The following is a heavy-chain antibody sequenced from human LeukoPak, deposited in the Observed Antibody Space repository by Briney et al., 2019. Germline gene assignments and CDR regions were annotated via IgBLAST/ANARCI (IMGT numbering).Heavy chain of an antibody. CDR1: GFTFSSYA. CDR3: AKDLAGYSSGWYHY. D-gene: IGHD6-19*01. J-gene: IGHJ4*02. Sequence: GGSLRLSWAASGFTFSSYAMSWVPQAPGKGLEWVSAISGSGGSTYYADSVKGRFTISRDNSKNTLYLQMNSLRAEDTAVYYCAKDLAGYSSGWYHYWGQGTLVTVSS. V-gene: IGHV3-23*01. CDR2: ISGSGGST.